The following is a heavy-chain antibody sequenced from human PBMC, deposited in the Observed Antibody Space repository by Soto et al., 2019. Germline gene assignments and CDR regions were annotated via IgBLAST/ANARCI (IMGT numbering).Heavy chain of an antibody. CDR1: GFTFSSYG. D-gene: IGHD3-16*01. V-gene: IGHV3-30*18. J-gene: IGHJ4*02. CDR3: AKLRGGDYFDY. Sequence: QVQLVESGGGVVQPGRSLRLSCAASGFTFSSYGMHWVRQAPGKGLEWVAVISYDGSNKYYADSVKGRFTISRDNSKNSLDLKMNSLRAEDTAVYYCAKLRGGDYFDYWGQGTLVTVSS. CDR2: ISYDGSNK.